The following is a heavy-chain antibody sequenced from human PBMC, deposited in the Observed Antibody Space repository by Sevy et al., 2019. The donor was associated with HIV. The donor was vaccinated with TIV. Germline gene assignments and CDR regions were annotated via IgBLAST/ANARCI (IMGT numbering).Heavy chain of an antibody. Sequence: SLRLSCAASGFTFSSFGMHWVRQAPGKGLERVSFISYDGSNKKYADSVKGRLTVSRDKSKNTLYLQIYSLRAEDTAVYYCAKDHDYFDSSAGSSSLIYNYYYGLEDWGPGTTVYVSS. D-gene: IGHD3-22*01. J-gene: IGHJ6*02. CDR2: ISYDGSNK. CDR3: AKDHDYFDSSAGSSSLIYNYYYGLED. V-gene: IGHV3-30*18. CDR1: GFTFSSFG.